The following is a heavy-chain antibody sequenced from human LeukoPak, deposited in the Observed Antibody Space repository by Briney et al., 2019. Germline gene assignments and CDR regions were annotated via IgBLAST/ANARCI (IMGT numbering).Heavy chain of an antibody. CDR3: ARADWNENAFDI. CDR1: GFTFDDYG. D-gene: IGHD1-1*01. Sequence: GGSLRHSCAASGFTFDDYGMSWVRQAPGKGLEWVSGINWNGGSTGYADSVKGRFTISRDNAKNSLYLQMNSLRAEDTALYYCARADWNENAFDIWGQGTMVTVSS. CDR2: INWNGGST. V-gene: IGHV3-20*04. J-gene: IGHJ3*02.